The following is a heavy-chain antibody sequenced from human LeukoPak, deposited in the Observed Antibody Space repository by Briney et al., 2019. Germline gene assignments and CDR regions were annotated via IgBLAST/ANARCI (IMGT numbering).Heavy chain of an antibody. D-gene: IGHD3-9*01. Sequence: GGSLRLSCTASEFTFSYYWMHWVRQAPGKGLEWVGFIRSKAYGGTTEYAASVKGRFTISRDDSKSIAYLQMNSLKTEDTAVYYCTRDRGNYDILTGYRYWGQGTLVTVSS. CDR2: IRSKAYGGTT. CDR1: EFTFSYYW. CDR3: TRDRGNYDILTGYRY. J-gene: IGHJ4*02. V-gene: IGHV3-49*04.